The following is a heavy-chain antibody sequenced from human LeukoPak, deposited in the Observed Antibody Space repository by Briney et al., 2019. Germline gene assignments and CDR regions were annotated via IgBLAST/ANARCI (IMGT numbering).Heavy chain of an antibody. CDR2: ISGSGGGT. V-gene: IGHV3-23*01. D-gene: IGHD1-26*01. CDR1: GFTVSSNY. J-gene: IGHJ4*02. CDR3: VKDLGRYRNNCFDY. Sequence: GGSLRLSCAASGFTVSSNYMSWVRQAPEKGLEWVSTISGSGGGTYYADSVKGRFTISRDDSKNTLYLQMNSLRAEDTAVYYCVKDLGRYRNNCFDYWGQGTLVTVSS.